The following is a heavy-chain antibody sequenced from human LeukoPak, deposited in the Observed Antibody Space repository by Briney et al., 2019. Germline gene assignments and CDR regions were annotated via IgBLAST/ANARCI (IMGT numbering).Heavy chain of an antibody. CDR3: ARGITMVRGVPKASLGF. J-gene: IGHJ4*02. CDR1: GYTFTSYY. D-gene: IGHD3-10*01. V-gene: IGHV1-46*01. Sequence: ASVKVSCKASGYTFTSYYMQWVRQAPGQGLVWMGIINPSDGSTYYAQEFQGRVTMTRDTSTSTVCMEVSSLRSEDTAVYYCARGITMVRGVPKASLGFWGQGTLVTVSS. CDR2: INPSDGST.